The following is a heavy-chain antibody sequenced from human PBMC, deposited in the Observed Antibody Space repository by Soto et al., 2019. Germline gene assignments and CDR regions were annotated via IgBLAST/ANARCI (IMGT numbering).Heavy chain of an antibody. J-gene: IGHJ4*02. Sequence: SETLSLTCIVSGGSISNYYWSWIRQPPGKGLEWIGYIYYSGSTNYNPSLTSRVTISVDTSKNQFSLKLSFVTAADTAVYYCARHRYSYGVYYFDYWGQGTLVTVSS. CDR2: IYYSGST. CDR3: ARHRYSYGVYYFDY. V-gene: IGHV4-59*08. CDR1: GGSISNYY. D-gene: IGHD5-18*01.